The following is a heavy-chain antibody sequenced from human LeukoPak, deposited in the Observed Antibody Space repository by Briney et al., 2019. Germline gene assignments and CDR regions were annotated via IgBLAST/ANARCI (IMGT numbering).Heavy chain of an antibody. CDR3: ARDLQPYVDYYGMDV. Sequence: ESGGSLRLSCAASGFTFSSYSMNWVRQAPGKGLEWVSSISSSSSYIYYADSVKGRFTISRDNARSSLYLQMNSLRAEDSAVYYCARDLQPYVDYYGMDVWGQGTTVTVSS. D-gene: IGHD3-16*01. CDR1: GFTFSSYS. V-gene: IGHV3-21*01. J-gene: IGHJ6*02. CDR2: ISSSSSYI.